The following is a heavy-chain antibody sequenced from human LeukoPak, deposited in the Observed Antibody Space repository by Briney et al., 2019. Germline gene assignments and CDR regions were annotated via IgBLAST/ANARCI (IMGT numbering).Heavy chain of an antibody. Sequence: GGSLRLSCAASGFTFSSYVMNWVRQAPGKGLEWVSGISDSGGGTYYADSVKGRFTISRDNSKNTLYLQMNSLRAEDTAVYYCAGSSGGSYIPYYYYYGMDVWGQGTTVTVSS. D-gene: IGHD1-26*01. CDR1: GFTFSSYV. V-gene: IGHV3-23*01. CDR3: AGSSGGSYIPYYYYYGMDV. CDR2: ISDSGGGT. J-gene: IGHJ6*02.